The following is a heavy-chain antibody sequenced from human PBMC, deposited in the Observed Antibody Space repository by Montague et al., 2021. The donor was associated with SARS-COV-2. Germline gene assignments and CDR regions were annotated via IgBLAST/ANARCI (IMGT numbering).Heavy chain of an antibody. Sequence: SETLSLTCTVSGGSISSSSYYWGWIRQPPGKGLEWIGSIYYSGSTYYXPSLKSRVTISVDTSKNQFSLKLSSVTAADTAVYYCASEGVEYSSSWYARYYCYGMDVWGQGTTVTVSS. CDR3: ASEGVEYSSSWYARYYCYGMDV. V-gene: IGHV4-39*01. J-gene: IGHJ6*02. CDR1: GGSISSSSYY. D-gene: IGHD6-13*01. CDR2: IYYSGST.